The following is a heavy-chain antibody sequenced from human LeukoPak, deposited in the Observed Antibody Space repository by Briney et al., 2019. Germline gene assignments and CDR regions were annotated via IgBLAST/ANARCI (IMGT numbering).Heavy chain of an antibody. D-gene: IGHD3-10*01. Sequence: QSGGSLRLSCAASGLTFTGYAMHWVRQAPGKGLEWMAVISHDGTKKDYADSVKGRFTISRDSSNNALYLQMDSLRAEDTAVYYCARDKIYRGSGSCLDYWGQGTLVTVSS. CDR3: ARDKIYRGSGSCLDY. J-gene: IGHJ4*02. CDR1: GLTFTGYA. V-gene: IGHV3-30-3*01. CDR2: ISHDGTKK.